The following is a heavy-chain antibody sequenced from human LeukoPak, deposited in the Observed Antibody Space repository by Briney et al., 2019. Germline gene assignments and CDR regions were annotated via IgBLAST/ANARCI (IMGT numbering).Heavy chain of an antibody. J-gene: IGHJ4*02. V-gene: IGHV5-51*01. D-gene: IGHD3-22*01. Sequence: GESLKISCKGSGYSFTSYGIGWARQMPGKGLEWMGIIYPGDSDTRYSPSFQGQVTISADKSINAAYLQWSSLKASDTAMYYCALYYEGISYFDYWGQGTLVTVSS. CDR2: IYPGDSDT. CDR1: GYSFTSYG. CDR3: ALYYEGISYFDY.